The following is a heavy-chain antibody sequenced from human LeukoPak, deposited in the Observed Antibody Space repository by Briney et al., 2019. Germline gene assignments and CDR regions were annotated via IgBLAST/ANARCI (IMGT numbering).Heavy chain of an antibody. V-gene: IGHV3-64*01. D-gene: IGHD5-18*01. Sequence: QPGGSLRLSCAASGFTFSSYAMHWVRQAPGKGLEYVSAISSNGGSTYYANSVKGRFTISRDNSKNTLYLQIGSLRAEDMAVYYCARLHADTAMVSGGMDVWGQGTTVTVSS. CDR1: GFTFSSYA. J-gene: IGHJ6*02. CDR3: ARLHADTAMVSGGMDV. CDR2: ISSNGGST.